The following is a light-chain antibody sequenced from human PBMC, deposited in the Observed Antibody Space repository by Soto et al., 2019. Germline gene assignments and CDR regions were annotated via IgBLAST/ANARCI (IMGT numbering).Light chain of an antibody. CDR2: AAS. J-gene: IGKJ4*01. Sequence: ETVLTQSPGTVSLSPGERATLSCRASQSVTSSYLAWYQQKPGKAPRLLIYAASSRATGIPDRFSGSGSGTDVALSISRLEPEDFAVYYGQQYGYSPTFSGGTKVEIK. V-gene: IGKV3-20*01. CDR3: QQYGYSPT. CDR1: QSVTSSY.